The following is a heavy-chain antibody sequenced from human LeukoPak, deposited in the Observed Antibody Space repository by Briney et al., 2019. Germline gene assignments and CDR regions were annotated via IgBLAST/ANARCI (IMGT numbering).Heavy chain of an antibody. CDR1: GFTFSSYG. CDR3: AKWGPKKGPFGVVIYFDY. Sequence: PGRSLRLSCAASGFTFSSYGMHWVRQAPGKGLEWVSAISGSGGSTYYADSVKGRFTISRDNSKNTLYLQMNSLRAEDTAVYYCAKWGPKKGPFGVVIYFDYWGQGTLVTVSS. J-gene: IGHJ4*02. CDR2: ISGSGGST. V-gene: IGHV3-23*01. D-gene: IGHD3-3*01.